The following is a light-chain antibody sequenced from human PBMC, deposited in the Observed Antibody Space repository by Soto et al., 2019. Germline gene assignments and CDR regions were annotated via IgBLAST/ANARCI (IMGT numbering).Light chain of an antibody. V-gene: IGLV1-36*01. Sequence: QSVLTQPPSVSEAPRQRVTISCSGSSSNIGNNAVNWYQQLPGKAPKLLIYYDDLVPSGVSDRFSGSKSGTSASLAISGLQSEDEAHYYCAAWDDSLNGVVFGGGTKLTGL. CDR2: YDD. J-gene: IGLJ2*01. CDR1: SSNIGNNA. CDR3: AAWDDSLNGVV.